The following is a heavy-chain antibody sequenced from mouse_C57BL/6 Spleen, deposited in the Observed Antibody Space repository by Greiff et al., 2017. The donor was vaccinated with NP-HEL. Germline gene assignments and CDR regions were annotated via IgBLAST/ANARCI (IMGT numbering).Heavy chain of an antibody. CDR1: GYTFTSYW. Sequence: VQLQQPGAELVKPGASVKLSCKASGYTFTSYWMHWVKQRPGQGLEWIGMIHPNSGSTNYNEKFKSKATLTVDKSSSTAYMQLSSLTSEDSAVYYCASLYYGSLWYFDVWGTGTTVTVSS. V-gene: IGHV1-64*01. CDR3: ASLYYGSLWYFDV. D-gene: IGHD1-1*01. J-gene: IGHJ1*03. CDR2: IHPNSGST.